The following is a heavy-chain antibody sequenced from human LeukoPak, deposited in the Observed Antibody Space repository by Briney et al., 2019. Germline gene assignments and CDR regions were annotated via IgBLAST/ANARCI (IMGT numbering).Heavy chain of an antibody. CDR3: AKKYSTGLDP. J-gene: IGHJ5*02. D-gene: IGHD1-26*01. Sequence: GGSLRLSCAASGFTFSSYWMSWVRQAPGKGLEWVANIKQDGSEKYYVDSVKGRFTISRDNSKNTLYLQMNSLRAEDTAIYYCAKKYSTGLDPWGQGTLVTVSS. V-gene: IGHV3-7*03. CDR1: GFTFSSYW. CDR2: IKQDGSEK.